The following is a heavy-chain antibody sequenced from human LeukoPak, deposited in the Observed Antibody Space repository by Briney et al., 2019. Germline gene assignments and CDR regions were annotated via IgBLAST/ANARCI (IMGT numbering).Heavy chain of an antibody. Sequence: PSETLSLTCTVSGGSISSGGYYWSWIRQHPGKGLEWIGYIYYSGSTYYNPSLKSRVTISVDTSKNQFSLKLSSVTAADTAVYYCAREDRIAAHLDYWGQGTLVTVSS. V-gene: IGHV4-31*03. CDR3: AREDRIAAHLDY. J-gene: IGHJ4*02. D-gene: IGHD6-6*01. CDR1: GGSISSGGYY. CDR2: IYYSGST.